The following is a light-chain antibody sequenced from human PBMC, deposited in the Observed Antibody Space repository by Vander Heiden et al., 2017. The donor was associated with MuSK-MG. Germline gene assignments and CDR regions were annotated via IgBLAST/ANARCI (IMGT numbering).Light chain of an antibody. CDR1: QGISNY. V-gene: IGKV1-16*01. J-gene: IGKJ4*01. CDR2: AAS. CDR3: QQDHNFPLA. Sequence: DIQMTQYPSSLSASVGDRVTITCRATQGISNYLAWFQKKPGKAPKSLIFAASSLQSGFPSRFSDSASGTDFTLTISILHPEDFETYYCQQDHNFPLAFGRGTKVDIK.